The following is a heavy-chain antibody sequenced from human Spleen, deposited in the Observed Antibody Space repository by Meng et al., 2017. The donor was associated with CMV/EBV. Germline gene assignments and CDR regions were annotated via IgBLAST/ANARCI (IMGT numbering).Heavy chain of an antibody. CDR2: VYYSGST. CDR1: GGSISTNNYY. Sequence: ESLKISCTVSGGSISTNNYYWAWIRRPPGKGLEWIGYVYYSGSTNYNPSLRSRVTISVDTSKNQFSLKLSSVTAADTAIYYCVRVGVTALVYYFDYWGQGILVTVSS. CDR3: VRVGVTALVYYFDY. V-gene: IGHV4-61*05. J-gene: IGHJ4*02. D-gene: IGHD5-18*01.